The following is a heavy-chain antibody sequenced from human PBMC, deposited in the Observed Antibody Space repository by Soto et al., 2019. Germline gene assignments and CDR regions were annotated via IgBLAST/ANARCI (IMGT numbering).Heavy chain of an antibody. CDR1: GASITSVGYY. V-gene: IGHV4-31*03. J-gene: IGHJ4*02. CDR3: GSFSDRITPATIVD. CDR2: IYHSGST. D-gene: IGHD2-2*02. Sequence: QVQLQESGPGLVQPSQTLSLTCSVSGASITSVGYYWTWIRQHPGEGLEWIGYIYHSGSTYYNPSIKSRLTISVDTAKNQFSLRLNSVTAADTAVYYCGSFSDRITPATIVDWGQGTLVTVSS.